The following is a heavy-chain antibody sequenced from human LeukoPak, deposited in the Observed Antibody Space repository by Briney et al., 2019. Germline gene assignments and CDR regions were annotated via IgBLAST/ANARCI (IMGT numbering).Heavy chain of an antibody. CDR3: ARSGSSSWQINWFDP. CDR1: GYTFTSYD. Sequence: GASVKVSCKASGYTFTSYDINWVRQATGQGLEWMGIINPSGGSTSYAQKFQGRVTITADESTSTAYMELSSLRSEDTAVYYCARSGSSSWQINWFDPWGQGTLVTVSS. D-gene: IGHD6-13*01. J-gene: IGHJ5*02. V-gene: IGHV1-46*01. CDR2: INPSGGST.